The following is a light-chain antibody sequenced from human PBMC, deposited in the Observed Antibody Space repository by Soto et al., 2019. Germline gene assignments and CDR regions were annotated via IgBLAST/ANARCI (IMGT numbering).Light chain of an antibody. V-gene: IGKV3-15*01. CDR2: AAS. CDR3: QQYDQRPLA. Sequence: DIAMTQSPATRSVCPGERGTLPCRASQSVSSNLAWYQQKLGQAPRLLIYAASTRATGIPGRFSGSGSGTEFTLTISSLQSEDFAVYYCQQYDQRPLAFGGGTKVDI. CDR1: QSVSSN. J-gene: IGKJ4*01.